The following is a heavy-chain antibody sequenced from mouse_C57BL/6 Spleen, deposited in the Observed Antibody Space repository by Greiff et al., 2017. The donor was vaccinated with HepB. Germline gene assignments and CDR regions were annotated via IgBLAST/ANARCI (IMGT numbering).Heavy chain of an antibody. Sequence: EVKLMESGPGLVKPSQSLSLTCSVTGYSITSGYYWNWIRQFPGNKLEWMGYISYDGSNNYNPSLKNRISITRDTSKNQFFLKLNSVTTEDTATYYCARDGAYYSNYADYWGQGTTLTVSS. CDR3: ARDGAYYSNYADY. CDR2: ISYDGSN. J-gene: IGHJ2*01. V-gene: IGHV3-6*01. D-gene: IGHD2-5*01. CDR1: GYSITSGYY.